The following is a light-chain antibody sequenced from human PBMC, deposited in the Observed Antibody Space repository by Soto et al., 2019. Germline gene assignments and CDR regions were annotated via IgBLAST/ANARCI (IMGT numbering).Light chain of an antibody. J-gene: IGLJ1*01. CDR1: SSDVGSYNL. CDR2: EGS. CDR3: CSYAGNSNYV. Sequence: QSVLTQPASVSGSPGHSITISCTGTSSDVGSYNLVSWYQQHPGKAPKLMIFEGSKRPSGVSNRFSGSKSGNTASLTISGLQAEDEADYYCCSYAGNSNYVFGTGTKVPVL. V-gene: IGLV2-23*01.